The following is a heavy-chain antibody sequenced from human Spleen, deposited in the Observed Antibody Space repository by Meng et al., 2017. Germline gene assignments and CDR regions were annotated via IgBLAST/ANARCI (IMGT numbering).Heavy chain of an antibody. Sequence: SLKISCEASGFTFDDYAMHWVRQTPGKGLEWVSGISWNGGTIAYADSVKGRFTISRDNAKNSLYLQMNSLRAEDTAVYYCARGPRFLEWLLSDTDFDYWGQGTLVTVSS. CDR3: ARGPRFLEWLLSDTDFDY. CDR2: ISWNGGTI. V-gene: IGHV3-9*01. CDR1: GFTFDDYA. J-gene: IGHJ4*02. D-gene: IGHD3-3*01.